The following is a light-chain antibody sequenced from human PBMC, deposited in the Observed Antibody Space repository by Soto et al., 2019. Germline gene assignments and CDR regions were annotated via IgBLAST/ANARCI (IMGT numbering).Light chain of an antibody. V-gene: IGKV1-5*01. J-gene: IGKJ1*01. CDR3: QHSPT. Sequence: IQMTQSPSTLSAAVGEIVTITCRASQSISSWLAWYQQKPGKAPNLLIYDASSLESGVPSRFSGSGSGTEFTLTISSLQPDDFATYYCQHSPTFGQGTKVDIK. CDR2: DAS. CDR1: QSISSW.